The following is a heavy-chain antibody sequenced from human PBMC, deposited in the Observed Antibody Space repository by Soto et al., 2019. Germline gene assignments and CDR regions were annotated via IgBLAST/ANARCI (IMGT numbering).Heavy chain of an antibody. Sequence: SPRLSCAASGFTFTRYSMNWVRQAPGKGLEWVSSISSTTNYIYYGDSMKGRFTISRDNAKNSLYLEMNSLRAGDTALYFCAKGRPGVAAAPDYWGQGTLVTVSS. J-gene: IGHJ4*02. CDR2: ISSTTNYI. CDR3: AKGRPGVAAAPDY. D-gene: IGHD2-21*01. V-gene: IGHV3-21*04. CDR1: GFTFTRYS.